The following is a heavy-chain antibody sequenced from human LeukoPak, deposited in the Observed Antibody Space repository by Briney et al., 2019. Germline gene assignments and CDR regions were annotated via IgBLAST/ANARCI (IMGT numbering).Heavy chain of an antibody. V-gene: IGHV4-59*08. D-gene: IGHD3-3*01. CDR3: ARTYYDFWSPPNYHMDV. CDR1: GGSISSYY. CDR2: IYYSGST. J-gene: IGHJ6*03. Sequence: SETLSLTCTVSGGSISSYYWSWIRQPPGKGLEWIGYIYYSGSTNYNPSLKSRVTISVDTSKNQFSLKLSSVTAADTAVYYCARTYYDFWSPPNYHMDVWGKGTTVTVSS.